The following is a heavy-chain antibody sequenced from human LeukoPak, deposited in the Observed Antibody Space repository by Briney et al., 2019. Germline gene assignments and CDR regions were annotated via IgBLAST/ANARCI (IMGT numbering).Heavy chain of an antibody. CDR2: ITTSGTYI. D-gene: IGHD3-22*01. CDR1: GFTFTRFN. V-gene: IGHV3-21*06. CDR3: ARPFYYDNTGGEGMDV. J-gene: IGHJ6*02. Sequence: GGSLRLSCAASGFTFTRFNMNWVRQAPGKGLELVSSITTSGTYIYYADSVKGRFTISRDNAKNSLYLQMNSLRAEDTAVYYCARPFYYDNTGGEGMDVWGQGTTVTVSS.